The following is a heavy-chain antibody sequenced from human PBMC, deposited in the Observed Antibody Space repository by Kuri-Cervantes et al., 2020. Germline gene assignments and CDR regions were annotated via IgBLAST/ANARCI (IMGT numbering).Heavy chain of an antibody. CDR3: TSEAVVATPGAFDI. J-gene: IGHJ3*02. D-gene: IGHD5-12*01. CDR2: ICYDGSNI. CDR1: GFTFSSYG. Sequence: GGSLRLSCAASGFTFSSYGMHWVRQAPGKGLEWVALICYDGSNIYFADSVKGRFTISRDNSENTLYLQLNSLRAEDTAVYYCTSEAVVATPGAFDIWGQGTMVTVSS. V-gene: IGHV3-33*01.